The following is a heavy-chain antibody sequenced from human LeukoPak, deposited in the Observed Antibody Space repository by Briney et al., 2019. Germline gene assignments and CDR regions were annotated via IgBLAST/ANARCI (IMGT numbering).Heavy chain of an antibody. CDR1: GFTFSSYA. V-gene: IGHV3-7*01. D-gene: IGHD6-6*01. Sequence: GGSLRLSCAASGFTFSSYAMSWVRQAPGEGLEWVANINHNGTEKYYVESVTGRFTISRDNARNSQYLQMSNLRVEDAAIYYCARWATSFDLWGQGTLVTVSS. CDR3: ARWATSFDL. J-gene: IGHJ4*02. CDR2: INHNGTEK.